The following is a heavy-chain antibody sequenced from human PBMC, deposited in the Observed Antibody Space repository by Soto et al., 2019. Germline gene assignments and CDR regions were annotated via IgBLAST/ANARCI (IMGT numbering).Heavy chain of an antibody. J-gene: IGHJ5*02. Sequence: PSETLSLTCSVFGGSINNYYWSWIRQPPGKELEWIGHIYSSGSTHYNPSLESRLTMSIDSSKNQLSLKLTSVTAADTAIYYCARTPEGPVNFAPWGRGPLAPVPS. CDR3: ARTPEGPVNFAP. CDR1: GGSINNYY. D-gene: IGHD2-2*01. CDR2: IYSSGST. V-gene: IGHV4-59*01.